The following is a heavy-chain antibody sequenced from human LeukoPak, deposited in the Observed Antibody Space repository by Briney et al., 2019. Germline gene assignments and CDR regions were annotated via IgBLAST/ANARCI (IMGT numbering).Heavy chain of an antibody. D-gene: IGHD1-26*01. CDR2: ISGSGDYI. CDR3: AKSGSSALGYLEY. J-gene: IGHJ4*02. Sequence: GGSLRLSCATSGFTFSSCAMNWVRQAPGKGLEWVSAISGSGDYIFYADSVKGRFTISRDTSRNTVFLQMNSLRAEDTALYYCAKSGSSALGYLEYWGQGILVTVSS. CDR1: GFTFSSCA. V-gene: IGHV3-23*01.